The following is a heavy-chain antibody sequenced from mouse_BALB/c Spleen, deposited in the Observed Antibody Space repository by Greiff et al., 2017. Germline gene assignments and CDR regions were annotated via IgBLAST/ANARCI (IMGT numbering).Heavy chain of an antibody. CDR3: TRSGYGRFDY. Sequence: QVQLQQSGAELVKPGASVKLSCKASGYTFTSYYMYWVKQRPGQGLEWIGEINPSNGGTNFNEKFKSKATLTVDQSSSTAYMQLSSLTSEDSAVYYCTRSGYGRFDYWGQGTTLTVAS. CDR2: INPSNGGT. J-gene: IGHJ2*01. CDR1: GYTFTSYY. V-gene: IGHV1S81*02. D-gene: IGHD2-10*02.